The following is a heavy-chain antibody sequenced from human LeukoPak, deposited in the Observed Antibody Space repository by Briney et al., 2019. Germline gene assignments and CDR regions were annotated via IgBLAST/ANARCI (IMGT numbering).Heavy chain of an antibody. V-gene: IGHV3-23*01. J-gene: IGHJ4*02. Sequence: PGGCLRLSCASSGFTFNSYTMSWVRQAPGKGLEWVSAISGSGGRTYYAGSVKGRFTISRDNSKNTLYLQMNSLRAEDTAVYYCAKENDYVWGSYRQIDYWGQGTLVTVSS. D-gene: IGHD3-16*02. CDR3: AKENDYVWGSYRQIDY. CDR1: GFTFNSYT. CDR2: ISGSGGRT.